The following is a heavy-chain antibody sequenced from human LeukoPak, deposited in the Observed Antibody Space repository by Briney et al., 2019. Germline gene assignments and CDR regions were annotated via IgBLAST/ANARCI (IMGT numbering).Heavy chain of an antibody. CDR2: ISSSGSTI. CDR3: ARDLVVRGRWSWFDP. J-gene: IGHJ5*02. V-gene: IGHV3-48*04. Sequence: PGGSLRLSCAASGFIFSNYGMHWVRQAPGKGLEWVSYISSSGSTIYYADSVKGRFTISRDNAKNSLYLQMNSLRAEDTAVYYCARDLVVRGRWSWFDPWGQGTLVTVSS. CDR1: GFIFSNYG. D-gene: IGHD3-10*01.